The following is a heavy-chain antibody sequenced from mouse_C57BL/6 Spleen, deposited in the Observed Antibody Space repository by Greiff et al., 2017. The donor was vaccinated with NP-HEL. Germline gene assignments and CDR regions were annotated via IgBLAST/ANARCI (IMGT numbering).Heavy chain of an antibody. J-gene: IGHJ3*01. V-gene: IGHV1-80*01. D-gene: IGHD2-1*01. CDR1: GYAFSSYW. CDR2: IYPGDGDT. Sequence: VKLVESGAELVKPGASVKISCKASGYAFSSYWMNWVKQRPGKGLEWIGQIYPGDGDTNYNGKFKGKATLTADKSSSTAYMQLSSLTSEDSAVYFCARDGNYGFAYWGQGTLVTVSA. CDR3: ARDGNYGFAY.